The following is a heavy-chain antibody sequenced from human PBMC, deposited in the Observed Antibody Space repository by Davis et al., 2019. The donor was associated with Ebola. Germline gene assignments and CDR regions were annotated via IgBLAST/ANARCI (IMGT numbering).Heavy chain of an antibody. CDR2: ISGSGGST. J-gene: IGHJ3*02. CDR3: ARSRWVVGATGAFDI. V-gene: IGHV3-23*01. D-gene: IGHD1-26*01. Sequence: GESLKISCAASGFTFSSYAMSWVRQAPGKGLEWVSAISGSGGSTYYGESVKGRFTISRDNAKNSLYLQMNSLRAEDTAVYYCARSRWVVGATGAFDIWGQGTMVTVSS. CDR1: GFTFSSYA.